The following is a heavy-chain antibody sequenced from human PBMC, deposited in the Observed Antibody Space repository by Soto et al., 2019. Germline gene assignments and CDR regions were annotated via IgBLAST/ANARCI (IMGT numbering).Heavy chain of an antibody. V-gene: IGHV1-18*01. Sequence: QVQLVQSGAEVKKPGASWKVSAKAPGTPFTNIVIPWGGKPPGQGLEWMGWINSSSGATNYPQKLQGRLSMTTDTSTNTVYMELRNLKSDDTAVYYCARDLHSGGKYWYFDIWGRGTLVTVSS. CDR3: ARDLHSGGKYWYFDI. CDR2: INSSSGAT. J-gene: IGHJ2*01. D-gene: IGHD2-15*01. CDR1: GTPFTNIV.